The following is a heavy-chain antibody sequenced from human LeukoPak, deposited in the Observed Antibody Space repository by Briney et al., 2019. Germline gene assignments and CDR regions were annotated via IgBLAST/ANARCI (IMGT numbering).Heavy chain of an antibody. CDR1: GFTFSAYG. CDR2: VSFDGNNK. Sequence: GGSLRLSCATSGFTFSAYGMHWVRQAPGKGLEWVAVVSFDGNNKYYADSVKGRFTISRDNSKTTLYLQMNSLRTEDTAVYYCAKEAAAAQNSGSFFDYWGQGTLVTVSS. D-gene: IGHD3-22*01. J-gene: IGHJ4*02. V-gene: IGHV3-30*18. CDR3: AKEAAAAQNSGSFFDY.